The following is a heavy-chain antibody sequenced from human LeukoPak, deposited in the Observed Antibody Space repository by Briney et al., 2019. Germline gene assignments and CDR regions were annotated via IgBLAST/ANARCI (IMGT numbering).Heavy chain of an antibody. J-gene: IGHJ4*02. D-gene: IGHD6-6*01. Sequence: SETLSLTCTVSGGSINNYYWSWIRQPSGKGLEWIGYIYYRGSTSYNPSLKSRVTISVDTSKNQFPLKLISVTAADTAVYYCARCPYSSSTLFDFWGQGTLVTVSS. CDR2: IYYRGST. V-gene: IGHV4-59*01. CDR3: ARCPYSSSTLFDF. CDR1: GGSINNYY.